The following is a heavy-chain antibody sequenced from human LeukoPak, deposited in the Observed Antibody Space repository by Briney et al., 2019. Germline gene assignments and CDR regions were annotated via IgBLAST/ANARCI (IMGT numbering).Heavy chain of an antibody. V-gene: IGHV1-2*02. CDR3: ARSLYYYDSSGYHHDAFDI. J-gene: IGHJ3*02. D-gene: IGHD3-22*01. CDR1: GYTFTGYY. Sequence: ASVKVSCKASGYTFTGYYMHSVRQAPGQGLEWMGWINPNSGGTNYAQKFQGRVTMTRDTSISTAYMELSRLRSDDTAVYYCARSLYYYDSSGYHHDAFDIWGQGTMVTVSS. CDR2: INPNSGGT.